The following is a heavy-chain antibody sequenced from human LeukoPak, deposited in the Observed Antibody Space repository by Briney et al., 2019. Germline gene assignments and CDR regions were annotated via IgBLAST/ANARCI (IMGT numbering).Heavy chain of an antibody. CDR2: INPNSGGT. D-gene: IGHD3-10*01. CDR3: ASNVWFGELVKEGFAY. J-gene: IGHJ4*02. Sequence: ASVKVSCKASGYTLTGYHMHWVRQAPGQGREWMGWINPNSGGTNYAQKFQGRVTMTRDTSLRTAYMELSRLRPDDTTVYYCASNVWFGELVKEGFAYWGQGTLVTVSS. V-gene: IGHV1-2*02. CDR1: GYTLTGYH.